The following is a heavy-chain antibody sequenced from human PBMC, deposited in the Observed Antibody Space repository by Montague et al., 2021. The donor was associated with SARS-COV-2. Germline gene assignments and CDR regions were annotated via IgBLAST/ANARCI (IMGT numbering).Heavy chain of an antibody. CDR2: IYYRGST. CDR1: GDSISSSNYY. D-gene: IGHD5-24*01. V-gene: IGHV4-39*01. J-gene: IGHJ2*01. Sequence: SETLSLTCTVSGDSISSSNYYRSWIRQPPGKGLEWIGSIYYRGSTYYNPSLKSRVTISVDTSMNQFSLKLSSVTAADTAVYYCARHGEIATIVGWWFFDLWGRGTLVTVSS. CDR3: ARHGEIATIVGWWFFDL.